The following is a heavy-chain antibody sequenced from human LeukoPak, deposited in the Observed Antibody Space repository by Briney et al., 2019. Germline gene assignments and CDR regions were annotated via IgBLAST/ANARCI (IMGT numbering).Heavy chain of an antibody. CDR2: ISSSSSYI. D-gene: IGHD3-10*01. CDR3: AKEQYYYGSGVFDY. Sequence: GGSLRLSCAASGFTFSSYSMNWVRQAPGKGLEWVSSISSSSSYIYYADSVKGRFTISRDNSKNTLYLQMNSLRAEDTAVYYCAKEQYYYGSGVFDYWGQGTLVTVSS. CDR1: GFTFSSYS. J-gene: IGHJ4*02. V-gene: IGHV3-21*04.